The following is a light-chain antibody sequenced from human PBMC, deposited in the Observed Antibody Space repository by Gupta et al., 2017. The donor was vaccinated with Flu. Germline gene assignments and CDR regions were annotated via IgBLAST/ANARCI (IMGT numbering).Light chain of an antibody. V-gene: IGKV2-28*01. CDR1: QSLLHSNGYNY. J-gene: IGKJ1*01. Sequence: DIVMTQSPLSLPVTPGEPASISCRSSQSLLHSNGYNYLDWYLQKPGQSPQLLIYLGSNRASGVPDRFSGSGSGTDFTLIISRVEVDDVGVYYCMQALQTPTFGQGTKVEIK. CDR2: LGS. CDR3: MQALQTPT.